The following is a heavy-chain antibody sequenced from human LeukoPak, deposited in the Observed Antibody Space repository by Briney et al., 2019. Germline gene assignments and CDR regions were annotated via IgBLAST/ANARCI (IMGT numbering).Heavy chain of an antibody. V-gene: IGHV3-66*01. CDR1: GFTVSSNY. CDR2: IYSGGST. D-gene: IGHD3-22*01. CDR3: ARYDSSGYHFYYFDY. Sequence: GGSLRLSCAASGFTVSSNYISWVRQAPGKGLEWVSVIYSGGSTYYADSVKGRFTISRDNSKNTLYLQMNSLRAEDTAVYYCARYDSSGYHFYYFDYWGQGTLVTVSS. J-gene: IGHJ4*02.